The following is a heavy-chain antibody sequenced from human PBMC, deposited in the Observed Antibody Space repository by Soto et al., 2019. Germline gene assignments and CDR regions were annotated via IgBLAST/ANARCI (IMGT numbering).Heavy chain of an antibody. CDR2: INHSGST. J-gene: IGHJ5*02. CDR3: ARDSGSRSFDP. CDR1: GGSFSGYY. V-gene: IGHV4-34*01. D-gene: IGHD3-22*01. Sequence: SETLSLTCAVYGGSFSGYYWSWIRQPPGKGLEWIGYINHSGSTNYNPSLKSRVTISVDTSKNQFSLKLSSVTAADMAVYYCARDSGSRSFDPWGQGTLVTVSS.